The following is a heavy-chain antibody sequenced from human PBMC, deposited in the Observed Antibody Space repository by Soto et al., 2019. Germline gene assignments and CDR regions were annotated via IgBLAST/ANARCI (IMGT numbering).Heavy chain of an antibody. J-gene: IGHJ4*02. CDR3: ASRYASSGYYCRGLDY. CDR2: IIPIFGTA. CDR1: GGTFSSYA. D-gene: IGHD3-22*01. V-gene: IGHV1-69*12. Sequence: QVQLVQSGAEVKKPGSSVKVSCQASGGTFSSYAISWVRQAPGQGLEWMGGIIPIFGTADYAQKIQGRVTITAXAXTXXGNTEQSSLRSEDTAVKDCASRYASSGYYCRGLDYWGQGTLVTVSS.